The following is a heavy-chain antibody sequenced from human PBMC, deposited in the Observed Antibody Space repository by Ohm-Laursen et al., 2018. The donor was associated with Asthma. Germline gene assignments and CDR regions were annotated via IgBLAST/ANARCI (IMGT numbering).Heavy chain of an antibody. CDR3: ARERGIKIFGVVSNYFDY. Sequence: ASVKVSCKASGYTFTNYGISWVRQAPGQGLEWMGWISAYNGNTNYAQKLQGRVTMTTDTSTSTAYMELRSLRSDDTAVYYCARERGIKIFGVVSNYFDYWGQGTLVTVSS. D-gene: IGHD3-3*01. V-gene: IGHV1-18*01. CDR1: GYTFTNYG. J-gene: IGHJ4*02. CDR2: ISAYNGNT.